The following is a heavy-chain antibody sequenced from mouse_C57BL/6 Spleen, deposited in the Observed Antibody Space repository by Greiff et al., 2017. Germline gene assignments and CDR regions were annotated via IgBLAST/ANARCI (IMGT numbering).Heavy chain of an antibody. CDR2: INYDGSST. D-gene: IGHD2-2*01. V-gene: IGHV5-16*01. CDR3: ARDRGWGYDGYFDY. Sequence: EVMLVESEGGLVQPGSSMKLSCTASGFTFSDYYMAWVRQVPEKGLEWVANINYDGSSTYYLDSLKSRFIISRDNATNILYLQMSSLKSEDTATYYCARDRGWGYDGYFDYWGQGTTLTVSS. J-gene: IGHJ2*01. CDR1: GFTFSDYY.